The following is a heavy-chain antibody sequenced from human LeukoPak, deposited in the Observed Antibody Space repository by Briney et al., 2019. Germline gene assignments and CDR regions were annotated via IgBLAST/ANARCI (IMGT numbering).Heavy chain of an antibody. CDR2: ISSSSTYR. CDR1: GFTFSSYA. Sequence: GGSLRLSCAASGFTFSSYAMSWVRQAPGKELQWVASISSSSTYRHYAESVKGRFTISRDNAKNSLYLQMNSLRAEDTAVYYCASTLSAPSDYWGQGTLVTVSS. J-gene: IGHJ4*02. V-gene: IGHV3-21*01. CDR3: ASTLSAPSDY.